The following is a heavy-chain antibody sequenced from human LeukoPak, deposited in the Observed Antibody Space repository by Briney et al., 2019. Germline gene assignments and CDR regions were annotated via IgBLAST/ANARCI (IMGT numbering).Heavy chain of an antibody. V-gene: IGHV1-69*13. CDR3: ARVHRTAAGIFDY. Sequence: GASVKVSCKASGGTFSSYAISWVRQAPGQGLEWMGGIIPIFGTANYAQKFQGRVTITAGESTSTAYMELSSLRSEDTAVYYCARVHRTAAGIFDYWGQGTLVTVSS. D-gene: IGHD6-13*01. CDR1: GGTFSSYA. J-gene: IGHJ4*02. CDR2: IIPIFGTA.